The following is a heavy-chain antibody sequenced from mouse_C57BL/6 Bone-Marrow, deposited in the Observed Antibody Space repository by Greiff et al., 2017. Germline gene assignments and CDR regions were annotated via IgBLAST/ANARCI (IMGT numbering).Heavy chain of an antibody. CDR2: INPSSGYT. V-gene: IGHV1-4*01. CDR3: ARYTYDYDEDWYFDV. Sequence: LQESGAELARPGASVKMSCKASGYTFTSYTMHWVKQRPGQGLEWIGYINPSSGYTKYNQKFKDKATLTADKSSSTAYMQLSSLTSEDSAVYYCARYTYDYDEDWYFDVWGTGTTVTVSS. D-gene: IGHD2-4*01. J-gene: IGHJ1*03. CDR1: GYTFTSYT.